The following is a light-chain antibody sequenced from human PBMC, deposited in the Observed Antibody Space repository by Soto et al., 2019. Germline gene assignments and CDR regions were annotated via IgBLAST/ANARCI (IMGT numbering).Light chain of an antibody. CDR3: QQLNTLPFT. CDR1: HDISTY. J-gene: IGKJ5*01. Sequence: DIQLTQSPALLSASVGDRATITWRASHDISTYLAWYQQKPGKAPKLLIYEASTLQSGVPSRFSGSGSGTEFTLTISGLLPEDFATYHCQQLNTLPFTFGQGTRLEIK. CDR2: EAS. V-gene: IGKV1-9*01.